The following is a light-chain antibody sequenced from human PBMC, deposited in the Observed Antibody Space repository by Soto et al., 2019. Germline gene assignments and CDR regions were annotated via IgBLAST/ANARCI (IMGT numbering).Light chain of an antibody. J-gene: IGLJ3*02. V-gene: IGLV6-57*02. CDR2: EDN. Sequence: LTQPPSVSGAPGQRVTISCTGSSGSIASNYVQWYQQRPGSAPTTVIYEDNQRPSGVPDRFSGSIDSSSNSASLTISGLKTEDEADYYCQSYDSSNWVFGGGTKLTVL. CDR1: SGSIASNY. CDR3: QSYDSSNWV.